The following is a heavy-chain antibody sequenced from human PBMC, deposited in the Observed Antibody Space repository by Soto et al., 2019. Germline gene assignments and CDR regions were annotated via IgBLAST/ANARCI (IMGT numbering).Heavy chain of an antibody. J-gene: IGHJ4*02. V-gene: IGHV3-30-3*01. CDR1: GFIFTNYA. D-gene: IGHD3-22*01. CDR2: ISYDGSNE. CDR3: ARDWVSDSSGYRGLWY. Sequence: QVQLVESGGGVVQPGNSLRLSCVVSGFIFTNYAMHWVRQAPGKGLEWVAVISYDGSNEYFADSVKGRFTISRDNLKNTLYLKMNNLRVEDTAVYYCARDWVSDSSGYRGLWYWGQGALVTVSS.